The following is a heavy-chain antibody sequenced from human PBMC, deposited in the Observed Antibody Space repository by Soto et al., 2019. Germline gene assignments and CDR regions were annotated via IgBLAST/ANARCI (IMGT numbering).Heavy chain of an antibody. V-gene: IGHV4-59*12. CDR1: GGSISSYY. J-gene: IGHJ4*02. Sequence: SETLSLTCTVSGGSISSYYWSWIRQPPGKGLEWIGYIYYSGSTNYNPSLKSRVTISVDTSKNQFSLTLTSVTAADTAVYYCARDKITGLFDYWGQGTLVTVSS. CDR2: IYYSGST. CDR3: ARDKITGLFDY. D-gene: IGHD2-8*02.